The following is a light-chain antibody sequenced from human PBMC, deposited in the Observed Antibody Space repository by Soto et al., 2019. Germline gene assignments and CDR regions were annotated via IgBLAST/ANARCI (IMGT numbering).Light chain of an antibody. J-gene: IGKJ1*01. CDR3: QQYGSSPRT. CDR1: QSVSSTY. Sequence: EIVLTQSPDTLSLSPGERATLSCRASQSVSSTYLAWYQQKPGQAPRLLIYDASSRATGVPDRFSGSGSGTDFTLIISRLEPEEFAVYFCQQYGSSPRTFGQGTKV. V-gene: IGKV3-20*01. CDR2: DAS.